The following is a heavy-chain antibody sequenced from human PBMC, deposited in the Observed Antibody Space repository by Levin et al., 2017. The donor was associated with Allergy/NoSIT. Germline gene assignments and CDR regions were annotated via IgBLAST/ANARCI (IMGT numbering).Heavy chain of an antibody. CDR2: IKEDGSEK. CDR1: GFTFSSYW. Sequence: SCAASGFTFSSYWMHWVRQAPGKGLEWVANIKEDGSEKYYVDSVKGRFTISRDNAKNSLYLQMNSLRAEDTAVYFCASLRGGYWGQGSLVTVSS. V-gene: IGHV3-7*01. D-gene: IGHD3-10*01. CDR3: ASLRGGY. J-gene: IGHJ4*02.